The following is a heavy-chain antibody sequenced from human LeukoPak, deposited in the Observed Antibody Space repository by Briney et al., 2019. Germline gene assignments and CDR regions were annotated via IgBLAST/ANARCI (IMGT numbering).Heavy chain of an antibody. D-gene: IGHD2-2*01. CDR1: GGTFSSYA. CDR3: ARVIGYCSSTSCYAFDY. V-gene: IGHV1-69*04. CDR2: IIPILGIA. J-gene: IGHJ4*02. Sequence: SVKVSCKASGGTFSSYAISWVRQAPGLGLEWMGRIIPILGIANYAQKFQGRVTITADKSTSTAYMELRSLRSDDTAVYYCARVIGYCSSTSCYAFDYWGQGTLVTVSS.